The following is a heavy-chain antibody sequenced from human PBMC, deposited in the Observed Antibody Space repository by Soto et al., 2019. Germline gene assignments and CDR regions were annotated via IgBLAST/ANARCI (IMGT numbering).Heavy chain of an antibody. Sequence: GGSLRLSCAASGFTVSSTYLTWVRQAPGKGLEWVAILYTGTDTVYADSVKGRFTISRDSSKNTLYLQMNALRVEDTAVYYCTRGPRSTSTGTGAFWGQGTLVTVSS. J-gene: IGHJ4*02. CDR2: LYTGTDT. V-gene: IGHV3-53*01. CDR1: GFTVSSTY. CDR3: TRGPRSTSTGTGAF. D-gene: IGHD1-1*01.